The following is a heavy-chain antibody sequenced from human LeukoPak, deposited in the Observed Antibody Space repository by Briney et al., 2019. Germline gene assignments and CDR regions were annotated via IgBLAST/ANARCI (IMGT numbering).Heavy chain of an antibody. CDR3: ASSPKYDFWSGYRLDY. D-gene: IGHD3-3*01. V-gene: IGHV1-2*02. Sequence: GASVKVSCKASGYTFTGYYIHWVRQAPGQGLEWMGWINPNSGGTNYAQKFQGRVTMTRDTSISTAYMELSRLRSDDTAVYYCASSPKYDFWSGYRLDYWGQGTLVTVSS. CDR2: INPNSGGT. CDR1: GYTFTGYY. J-gene: IGHJ4*02.